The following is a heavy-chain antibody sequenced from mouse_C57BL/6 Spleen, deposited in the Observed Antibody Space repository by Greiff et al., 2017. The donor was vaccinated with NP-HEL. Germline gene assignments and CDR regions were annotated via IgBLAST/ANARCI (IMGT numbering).Heavy chain of an antibody. D-gene: IGHD1-1*01. J-gene: IGHJ4*01. CDR3: ALITTVVALEGY. CDR2: IHPSDSDT. CDR1: GSTFTSYW. Sequence: QVQLQQPGAELVKPGASVKVSCKASGSTFTSYWMHWVQQRPGQGLEWIGRIHPSDSDTNYNQKFKGKATLTVDKSSSTAYMQLSSLTSEDSAVYYCALITTVVALEGYWGQGTSVTVSS. V-gene: IGHV1-74*01.